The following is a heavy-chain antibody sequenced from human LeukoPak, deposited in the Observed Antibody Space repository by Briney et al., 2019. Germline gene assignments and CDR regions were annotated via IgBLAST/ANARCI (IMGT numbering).Heavy chain of an antibody. CDR3: ARVGAYDSFDY. Sequence: GGSLRLSCAASGFTFSSYEMNWVRRAPGKGLEWVSYIGSSGSTIYYADSVKGRFTISRDNAKNSLYLQMNSLRAEDTAVYYCARVGAYDSFDYWGQGTLVTVSS. J-gene: IGHJ4*02. CDR2: IGSSGSTI. CDR1: GFTFSSYE. D-gene: IGHD3-22*01. V-gene: IGHV3-48*03.